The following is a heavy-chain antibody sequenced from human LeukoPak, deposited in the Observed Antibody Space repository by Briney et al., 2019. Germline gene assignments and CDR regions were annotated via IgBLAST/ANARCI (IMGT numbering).Heavy chain of an antibody. CDR3: ARDLCYGGSCFHFDS. V-gene: IGHV1-2*02. J-gene: IGHJ4*02. Sequence: GASVKVSCKTSGYTFTDYYVHWVRQAPGQGLEWLAWINPDSGATNFAQRFQGRVTMTRDTSVNTVHMELNRLRSDDTAVYYCARDLCYGGSCFHFDSWGQGTLVTVSS. CDR1: GYTFTDYY. D-gene: IGHD2-15*01. CDR2: INPDSGAT.